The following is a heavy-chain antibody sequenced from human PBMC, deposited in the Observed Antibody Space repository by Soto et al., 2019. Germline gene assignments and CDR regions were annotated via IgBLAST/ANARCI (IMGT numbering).Heavy chain of an antibody. D-gene: IGHD3-3*01. Sequence: HPGGSLRLSCAASGFTFSSYAMSWVRQAPGKGLEWVSTISGSGGSTYYADSVKGRFTISRDNSKNTLYLQMNSLRAEDTAVYYCAKVRQDFWKQADYYYMDVWGKGTTVTVSS. V-gene: IGHV3-23*01. CDR2: ISGSGGST. CDR1: GFTFSSYA. CDR3: AKVRQDFWKQADYYYMDV. J-gene: IGHJ6*03.